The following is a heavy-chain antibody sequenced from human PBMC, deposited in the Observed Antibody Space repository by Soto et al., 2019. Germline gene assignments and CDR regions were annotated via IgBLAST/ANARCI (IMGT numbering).Heavy chain of an antibody. CDR2: IYYSGST. V-gene: IGHV4-30-4*01. CDR1: GGSISSGDYY. CDR3: ARLVRGYDFWSGYYYYYGMDV. Sequence: QVQLQESGPGLVKPSQTLSLTCTVSGGSISSGDYYWSWIRQPPGKGLEWIGYIYYSGSTYYNPYLKSLVTISVDTSKNQFSLKLSSVTAADTAVYYCARLVRGYDFWSGYYYYYGMDVWGQGTTVTVSS. D-gene: IGHD3-3*01. J-gene: IGHJ6*02.